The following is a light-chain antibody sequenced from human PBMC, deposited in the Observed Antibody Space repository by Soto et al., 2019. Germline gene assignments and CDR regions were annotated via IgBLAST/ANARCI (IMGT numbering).Light chain of an antibody. CDR2: KAS. CDR1: QSISRY. J-gene: IGKJ1*01. V-gene: IGKV1-5*03. CDR3: QHYNSYSEA. Sequence: DIHMAQSPSSLSASLGDTVTITFRASQSISRYLNWYQQKPGKAPKLLIYKASTLKSGVPSRFSGSGSGTEFTLTISSLQPDDFATYYCQHYNSYSEAFGQGTKVDIK.